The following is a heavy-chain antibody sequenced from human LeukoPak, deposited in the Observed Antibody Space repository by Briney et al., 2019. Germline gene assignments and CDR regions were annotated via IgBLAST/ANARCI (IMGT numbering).Heavy chain of an antibody. V-gene: IGHV3-30*02. J-gene: IGHJ4*02. D-gene: IGHD4-11*01. CDR1: GFTFSSYG. CDR2: IRYDGSNK. CDR3: AKAFYSNFQYYFDY. Sequence: GGSLRLSCAASGFTFSSYGMHWVRQAPGKGLEWVAFIRYDGSNKYYADSVKGRFTISRDNSKNTLYLQMNSLRAEDTAVYYCAKAFYSNFQYYFDYWGQGTLVTVSS.